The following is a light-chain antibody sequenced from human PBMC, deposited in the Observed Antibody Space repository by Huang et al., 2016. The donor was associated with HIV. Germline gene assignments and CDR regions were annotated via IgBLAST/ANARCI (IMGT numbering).Light chain of an antibody. Sequence: DIVLTQSPDSLAVSLGERATIHCKSSQSISYSSNNKNHLAWYQTRPGHPPKLLIYWASSRDAGVPDRFSGSGAGTDFTLTINSLQAEDVAVYYCQQYYCALTFGGGTKVELK. J-gene: IGKJ4*01. CDR3: QQYYCALT. V-gene: IGKV4-1*01. CDR2: WAS. CDR1: QSISYSSNNKNH.